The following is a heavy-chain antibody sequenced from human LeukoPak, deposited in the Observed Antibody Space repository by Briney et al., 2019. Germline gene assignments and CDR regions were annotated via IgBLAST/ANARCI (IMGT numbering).Heavy chain of an antibody. J-gene: IGHJ4*02. CDR1: RGTFSSYT. V-gene: IGHV1-69*04. Sequence: ASVKVSCKASRGTFSSYTIGWVRQAPGHGLEGMGRIIPILGIADYAQRFQGRVTITADKPTSTAYMELSSLRSEDTAVYYCARDRAAAGTWFGFWGQGTLVTVSS. D-gene: IGHD6-13*01. CDR3: ARDRAAAGTWFGF. CDR2: IIPILGIA.